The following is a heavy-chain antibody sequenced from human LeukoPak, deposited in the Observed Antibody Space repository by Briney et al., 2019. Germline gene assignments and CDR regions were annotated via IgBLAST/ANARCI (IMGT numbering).Heavy chain of an antibody. J-gene: IGHJ6*02. CDR2: ISDRAGST. D-gene: IGHD2-2*01. CDR1: GFTFSSHA. Sequence: PGGSLRLSCAASGFTFSSHALSWVRQAPGKGLECVSSISDRAGSTYYADSVKGRFTISRDNSKNTLYLQVNSLRAEDTAVYFCAKGPFSSYDYYGLDVWGQGTTVTVS. V-gene: IGHV3-23*01. CDR3: AKGPFSSYDYYGLDV.